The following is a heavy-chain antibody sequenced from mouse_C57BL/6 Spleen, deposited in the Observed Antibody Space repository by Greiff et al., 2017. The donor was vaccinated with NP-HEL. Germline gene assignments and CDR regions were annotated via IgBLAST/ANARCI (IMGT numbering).Heavy chain of an antibody. Sequence: EVKLVESGGGLVKPGGSLKLSCAASGFTFSSYAMSWVRQTPEKRLEWVATISDGGSYTYYPDNVTGRFTISRDNAKNNLYLQMSHLKSEDTAMYYCARVYDGYYVWFAYWGQGTLVTVSA. CDR1: GFTFSSYA. CDR2: ISDGGSYT. V-gene: IGHV5-4*03. CDR3: ARVYDGYYVWFAY. D-gene: IGHD2-3*01. J-gene: IGHJ3*01.